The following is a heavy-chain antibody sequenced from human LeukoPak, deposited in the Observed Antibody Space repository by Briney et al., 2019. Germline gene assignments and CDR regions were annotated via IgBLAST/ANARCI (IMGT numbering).Heavy chain of an antibody. CDR3: AREAVVVPAAIRDHKDAFDI. Sequence: APVKVSCKASGYTFTSYDINWVRQAPGQGLEWMGGIIPIFGTANYAQKFQGRVTITTDESTSTAYMELSSLRSEDTAVYYCAREAVVVPAAIRDHKDAFDIWGQGTMVTVSS. CDR1: GYTFTSYD. CDR2: IIPIFGTA. V-gene: IGHV1-69*05. D-gene: IGHD2-2*02. J-gene: IGHJ3*02.